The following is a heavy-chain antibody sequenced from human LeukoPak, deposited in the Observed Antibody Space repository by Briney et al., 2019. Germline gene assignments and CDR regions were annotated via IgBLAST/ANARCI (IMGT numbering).Heavy chain of an antibody. D-gene: IGHD3-22*01. Sequence: GGSLRLSCAASGFIFNNYGLIWVRQAPGKGLEWVSAISNDGGGTTYADFVKGRFTISRDNSKNTPFLQMNSLRAEDTALYYCAKGSSGYFLDLWGQGTLVTVSS. CDR3: AKGSSGYFLDL. V-gene: IGHV3-23*01. CDR2: ISNDGGGT. CDR1: GFIFNNYG. J-gene: IGHJ5*02.